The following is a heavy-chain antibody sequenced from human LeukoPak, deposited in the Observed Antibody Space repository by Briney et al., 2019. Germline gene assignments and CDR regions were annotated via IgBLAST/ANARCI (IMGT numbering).Heavy chain of an antibody. V-gene: IGHV3-7*03. Sequence: GGSLRLSCAASGFTFSSYLMSWVRQAPGERLGWVAKINQYGSDKYFVDSVKGRFTISRDNAENSLYLQMKSLRVEDTAVYYCARERWGYGGYVGPFDYWGQGTLITVSS. J-gene: IGHJ4*02. CDR1: GFTFSSYL. CDR3: ARERWGYGGYVGPFDY. D-gene: IGHD5-12*01. CDR2: INQYGSDK.